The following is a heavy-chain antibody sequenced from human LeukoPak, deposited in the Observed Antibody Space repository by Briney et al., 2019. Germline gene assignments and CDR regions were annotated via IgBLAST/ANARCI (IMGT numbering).Heavy chain of an antibody. D-gene: IGHD6-19*01. CDR1: GGSISSSNYY. V-gene: IGHV4-39*01. Sequence: SETLSLTCTVSGGSISSSNYYWGWIRQPSGKGLEWIGSIYYSGSTYYNPSLKSRVTISVDTSKNQFSLKLSSVTAADTAVYYCTKHGQWAAADYWGQGTLVTVSS. CDR2: IYYSGST. J-gene: IGHJ4*02. CDR3: TKHGQWAAADY.